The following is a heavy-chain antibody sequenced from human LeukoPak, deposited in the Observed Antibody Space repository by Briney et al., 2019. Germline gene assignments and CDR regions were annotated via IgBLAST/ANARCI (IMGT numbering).Heavy chain of an antibody. D-gene: IGHD5-18*01. V-gene: IGHV4-30-4*02. CDR2: IYYSGST. CDR3: ARDLDPTGYSYGLTDNYYYGMDV. Sequence: PSETLSLTCTVSGGSISSGDYYWSWIRQPPGKGLEWIGYIYYSGSTYYNPSLNSRVTISVDTSKNQFSLKLSSVTAADTAVYYCARDLDPTGYSYGLTDNYYYGMDVWGQGTTVTVSS. CDR1: GGSISSGDYY. J-gene: IGHJ6*02.